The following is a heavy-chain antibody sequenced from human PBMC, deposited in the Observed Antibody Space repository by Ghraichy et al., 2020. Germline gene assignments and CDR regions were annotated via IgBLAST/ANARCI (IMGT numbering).Heavy chain of an antibody. V-gene: IGHV4-59*01. D-gene: IGHD3-10*01. CDR3: ARHFRGAGIGDYVDY. CDR1: GGSISSYY. Sequence: SETLSLTCTVSGGSISSYYWSWIRQPPGKGLEWIGYIYYSGSTNYNPSLKSRVTISVDTSKNQFSLKLSSVTAADTAVYYCARHFRGAGIGDYVDYWGQGTLVTVSS. J-gene: IGHJ4*02. CDR2: IYYSGST.